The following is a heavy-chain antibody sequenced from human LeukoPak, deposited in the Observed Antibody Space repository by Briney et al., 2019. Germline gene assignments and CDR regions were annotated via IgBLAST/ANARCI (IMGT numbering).Heavy chain of an antibody. D-gene: IGHD3-22*01. V-gene: IGHV1-69*04. J-gene: IGHJ3*02. CDR2: IIPIFGIA. Sequence: ASVEVSCKASGGTFSSYAISWVRQAPGQRLEWMGRIIPIFGIANYAQKFQGRVTITADKSTSTAYMELRSLRSEDTAVYYCARVEGPYYYDSSGYQTGAFDIWGQGTMVNVSS. CDR1: GGTFSSYA. CDR3: ARVEGPYYYDSSGYQTGAFDI.